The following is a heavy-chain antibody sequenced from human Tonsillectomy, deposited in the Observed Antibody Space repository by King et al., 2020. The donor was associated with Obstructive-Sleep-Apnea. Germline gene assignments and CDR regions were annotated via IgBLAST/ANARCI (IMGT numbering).Heavy chain of an antibody. Sequence: VQLQESGPGLVKPSGTLSLTCVVSGGSISSTNWWNWVRQPPGKGLEWIGEIYHSGNTNYNPSLKSRVTISVDKSKNQFSLKLSSVTAADTAVYYCARVTWRPYYFGMDVWGQGTTVTVSS. CDR2: IYHSGNT. D-gene: IGHD5-24*01. CDR1: GGSISSTNW. CDR3: ARVTWRPYYFGMDV. V-gene: IGHV4-4*02. J-gene: IGHJ6*02.